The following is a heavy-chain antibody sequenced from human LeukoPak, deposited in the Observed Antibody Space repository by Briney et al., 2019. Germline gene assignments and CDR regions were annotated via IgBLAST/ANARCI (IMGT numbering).Heavy chain of an antibody. CDR2: IYHSGST. V-gene: IGHV4-4*02. CDR3: ARDRGYGDYTNAFDI. J-gene: IGHJ3*02. D-gene: IGHD4-17*01. Sequence: PSETLSLTCAVSGGSISSSNWWSWVRQPPGKGLEWIGGIYHSGSTNYNPSLKSRVTISVDKSKNQFSLKLSSVTAADTAVYYCARDRGYGDYTNAFDIWGQGTTVTVSS. CDR1: GGSISSSNW.